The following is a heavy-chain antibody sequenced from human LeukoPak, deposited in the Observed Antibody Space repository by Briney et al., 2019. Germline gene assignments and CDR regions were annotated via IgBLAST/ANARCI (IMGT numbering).Heavy chain of an antibody. V-gene: IGHV1-46*01. D-gene: IGHD3-22*01. CDR3: ARVNYYDSSGYYSYFDY. Sequence: ASVKVPCKASGYTFTSYYMHWVRQAPGQGLEWMGIINPSGGSTSYAQKFQGRVTMTRDTSTSTVYMELSSLRSEDTAVYYCARVNYYDSSGYYSYFDYWGQGTLVTVSS. CDR2: INPSGGST. CDR1: GYTFTSYY. J-gene: IGHJ4*02.